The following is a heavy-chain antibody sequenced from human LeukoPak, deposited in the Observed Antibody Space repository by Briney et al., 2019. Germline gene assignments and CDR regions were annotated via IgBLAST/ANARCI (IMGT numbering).Heavy chain of an antibody. J-gene: IGHJ6*02. CDR1: GFTFTSSA. V-gene: IGHV1-58*02. CDR2: IVVGSGNT. Sequence: ASVKVSCKASGFTFTSSAMQWVRQARGQRLEWIGWIVVGSGNTNYAQKFQEGVTITRDMSTSTAYMELSSLGSEDTAVYYCAAESMGYCSSTSCYPVYYGMDVWGQGTTVTVSS. CDR3: AAESMGYCSSTSCYPVYYGMDV. D-gene: IGHD2-2*01.